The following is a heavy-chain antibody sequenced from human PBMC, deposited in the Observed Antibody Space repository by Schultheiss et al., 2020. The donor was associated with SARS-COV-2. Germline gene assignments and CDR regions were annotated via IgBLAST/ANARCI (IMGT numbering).Heavy chain of an antibody. J-gene: IGHJ4*02. CDR2: ISAYNGNT. CDR3: ARAKDCSGGSCYYDY. V-gene: IGHV1-18*01. Sequence: ASVKVSCKASGYTFTSYGISWVRQAPGQGLEWMGWISAYNGNTNYAQKLQGRVTMTTDTSTSTAYMELRSLRSEDTAVYYCARAKDCSGGSCYYDYWGQGTLVTGSS. D-gene: IGHD2-15*01. CDR1: GYTFTSYG.